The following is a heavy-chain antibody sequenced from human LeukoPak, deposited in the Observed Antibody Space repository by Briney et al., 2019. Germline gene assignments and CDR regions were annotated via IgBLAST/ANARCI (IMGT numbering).Heavy chain of an antibody. CDR3: ARSLGYSSGG. D-gene: IGHD2-15*01. CDR2: ISTDGTTT. J-gene: IGHJ4*02. CDR1: GFPFRSHW. Sequence: GGSLRLSCAASGFPFRSHWMHWVRQVPGKGLVWVSHISTDGTTTSYADSVKGRFTISRDNAKDTLYLQLNSLRAEDTAIYYCARSLGYSSGGWGQGTLVTVSS. V-gene: IGHV3-74*01.